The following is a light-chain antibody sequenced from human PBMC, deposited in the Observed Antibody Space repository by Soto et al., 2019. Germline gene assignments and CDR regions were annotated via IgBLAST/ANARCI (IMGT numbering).Light chain of an antibody. V-gene: IGKV3-20*01. CDR1: QSVSSSY. Sequence: IVLTQSPGTLSLSPGERATLSCRASQSVSSSYFAWYQQKPGQAPRLLIYGASSRATGIPDRFSGSGSGTDFTLTISRLEPEDFAVYYCQQYGSSSITFGQGTRLEIK. J-gene: IGKJ5*01. CDR3: QQYGSSSIT. CDR2: GAS.